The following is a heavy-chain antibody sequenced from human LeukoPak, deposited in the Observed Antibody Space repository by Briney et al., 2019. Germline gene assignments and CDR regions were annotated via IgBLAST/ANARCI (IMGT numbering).Heavy chain of an antibody. J-gene: IGHJ3*02. CDR2: ISGSNSTI. CDR1: GFSFRSYS. D-gene: IGHD4-17*01. Sequence: PGGSLRLSCAASGFSFRSYSMNWVRQATGKGLEWDSYISGSNSTIYYADSVKGRFTISRDNAKNSLYLQMNSLRAEDTAVYYCARDPDMTTVNAFDIWGQGTMVTVSS. CDR3: ARDPDMTTVNAFDI. V-gene: IGHV3-48*04.